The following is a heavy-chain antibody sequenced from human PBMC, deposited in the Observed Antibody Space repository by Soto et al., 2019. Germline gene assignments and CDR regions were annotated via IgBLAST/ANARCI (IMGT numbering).Heavy chain of an antibody. CDR2: ISDYNGNT. Sequence: QVQLVQSGAEVKKPGASVKVSCKASGYSFTTYGISWVRQAPGQGLEWMGWISDYNGNTNSEKKFQGAVTLTTDTSTMTAYKELKDLRADDTAFYYVARGGYYSGSESSSPPRDYGMDVWGQGTTVTVS. CDR1: GYSFTTYG. J-gene: IGHJ6*02. D-gene: IGHD3-10*01. CDR3: ARGGYYSGSESSSPPRDYGMDV. V-gene: IGHV1-18*01.